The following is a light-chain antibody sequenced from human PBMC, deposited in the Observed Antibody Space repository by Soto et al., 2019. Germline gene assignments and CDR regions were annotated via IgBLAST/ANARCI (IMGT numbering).Light chain of an antibody. J-gene: IGKJ1*01. V-gene: IGKV1-5*03. Sequence: IRVSQSASTVSATIGDRVTIICRASQSISSWLAWYQQKPGKAPKFLIYKASSLESGVPSRFSGSGSGTEFTLTISRLEPEDFAVYYCQQFGISPWTFGQGTMVDIK. CDR3: QQFGISPWT. CDR2: KAS. CDR1: QSISSW.